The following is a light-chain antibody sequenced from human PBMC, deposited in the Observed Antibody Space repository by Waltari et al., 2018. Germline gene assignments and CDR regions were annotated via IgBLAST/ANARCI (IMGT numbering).Light chain of an antibody. CDR3: QQYDNSVT. CDR2: DVS. Sequence: DIQMTQSPSSLSASVGDSVTITCQASQAINTHLNWYQQKPGRAPELLIYDVSKLETGVPSRFGGSGSGTDFSLTISGLQPEDVATYYCQQYDNSVTFGGGTRV. V-gene: IGKV1-33*01. J-gene: IGKJ4*01. CDR1: QAINTH.